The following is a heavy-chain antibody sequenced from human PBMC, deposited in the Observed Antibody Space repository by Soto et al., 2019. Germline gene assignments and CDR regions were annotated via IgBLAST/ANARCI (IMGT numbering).Heavy chain of an antibody. J-gene: IGHJ4*02. D-gene: IGHD1-26*01. CDR3: TGHGGNSY. Sequence: GALSLSSAASGFTLRTNGMSCVRQAPGKGLECVSSIVYNGDTSYADSVKGRFTISRDISDNTLYLEMNRLRAEDTAVYYCTGHGGNSYLGQGTLVTVSS. CDR1: GFTLRTNG. CDR2: IVYNGDT. V-gene: IGHV3-23*01.